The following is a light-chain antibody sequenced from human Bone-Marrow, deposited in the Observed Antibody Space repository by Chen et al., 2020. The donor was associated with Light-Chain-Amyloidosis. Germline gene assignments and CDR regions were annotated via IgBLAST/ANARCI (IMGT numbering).Light chain of an antibody. J-gene: IGLJ1*01. CDR1: SSDVGGYHY. CDR3: SSFAGGNIGV. Sequence: QSALTQPPSASGSPGQSVTISCTGTSSDVGGYHYVSWYQQYPGKAPKLMIYDVSKRPSGVPDRFSGSKSGNTASLTVSGLQAEDEADYYCSSFAGGNIGVVGTGTKVTDL. CDR2: DVS. V-gene: IGLV2-8*01.